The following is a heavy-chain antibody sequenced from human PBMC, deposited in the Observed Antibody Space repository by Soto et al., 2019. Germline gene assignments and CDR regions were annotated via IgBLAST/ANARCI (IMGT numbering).Heavy chain of an antibody. CDR1: GFSLSTSGVG. CDR3: AHRYSTVTNYYYYYYMDV. CDR2: IYWDDDK. J-gene: IGHJ6*03. V-gene: IGHV2-5*02. Sequence: SGPTLVKPTQTLTLTCTFSGFSLSTSGVGVGWIRQPPGKALEWLALIYWDDDKRYSPSLKSRLTITKDTSKNQVVLTMTNMDPVDTATYYCAHRYSTVTNYYYYYYMDVWGKGTTVTVSS. D-gene: IGHD4-17*01.